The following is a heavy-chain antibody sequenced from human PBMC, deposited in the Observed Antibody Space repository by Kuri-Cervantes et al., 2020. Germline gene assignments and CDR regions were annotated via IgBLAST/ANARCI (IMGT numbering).Heavy chain of an antibody. CDR2: ISYDGSNK. CDR1: GFTFSSYA. D-gene: IGHD6-25*01. V-gene: IGHV3-30*07. Sequence: GGSLRLSCAASGFTFSSYAMHWVRQAPGKGLEWVAVISYDGSNKYYADSVKGRFSISRDSAKNSMYLQMNSLRAEDTAVYYCARDRWVSSGIYYYYGMDVWGQGTTVTVSS. CDR3: ARDRWVSSGIYYYYGMDV. J-gene: IGHJ6*02.